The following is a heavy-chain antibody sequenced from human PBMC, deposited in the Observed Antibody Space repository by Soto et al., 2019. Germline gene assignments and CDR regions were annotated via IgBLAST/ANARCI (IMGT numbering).Heavy chain of an antibody. V-gene: IGHV3-23*01. J-gene: IGHJ4*02. CDR2: IGRGSEKI. CDR3: ARIFGAYDYFDF. D-gene: IGHD3-3*01. CDR1: GFTFSSYS. Sequence: GGSLRLSCAASGFTFSSYSRTGVRQAPGKGLEWVSSIGRGSEKIYYSDSVKGRFTISRDNSKNTLYLQMNSLRAEDTALFFCARIFGAYDYFDFWGQGTPVTVSS.